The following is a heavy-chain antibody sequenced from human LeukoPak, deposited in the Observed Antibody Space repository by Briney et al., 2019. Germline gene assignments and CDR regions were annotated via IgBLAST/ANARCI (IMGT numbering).Heavy chain of an antibody. D-gene: IGHD3-22*01. V-gene: IGHV3-30*02. CDR1: GFTFSSYG. CDR3: AKDSSVYYYDSRNCDY. CDR2: IRYDGSNK. Sequence: GGSLRLSCAASGFTFSSYGMHWVHQAPGKGLEWVAFIRYDGSNKYYADSVKGRFTISRDNSKNTLYLQMNSLRAEDTAVYYCAKDSSVYYYDSRNCDYWGQGTLVTVSS. J-gene: IGHJ4*02.